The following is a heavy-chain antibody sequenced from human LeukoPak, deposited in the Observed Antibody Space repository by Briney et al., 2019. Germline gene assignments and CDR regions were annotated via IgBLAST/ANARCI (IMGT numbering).Heavy chain of an antibody. CDR2: IWYDGTNK. Sequence: GGSLRLSCAVSGFTLSNYGMHWVRQAPGRGLEWVAVIWYDGTNKYYADSVRGRFTISRDSSKNTLYLQMNSLRAEDTAVYYCAKSGRDWAYLEYWGQGTLVTVSS. CDR3: AKSGRDWAYLEY. V-gene: IGHV3-33*06. J-gene: IGHJ4*02. D-gene: IGHD3/OR15-3a*01. CDR1: GFTLSNYG.